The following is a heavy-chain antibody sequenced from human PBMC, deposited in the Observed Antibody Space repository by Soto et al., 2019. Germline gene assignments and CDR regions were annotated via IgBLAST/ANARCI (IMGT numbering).Heavy chain of an antibody. CDR3: GSDRGYNCFNS. V-gene: IGHV3-7*01. Sequence: PGGSRRCPGTASAFTFRRSWMNCAVQAPGNGLECVAGIKEDGSEKYCVDFVKVRFTISRDNVENSLYLQMNSLRHEDTAVYFCGSDRGYNCFNSCGRGPLV. J-gene: IGHJ5*01. CDR1: AFTFRRSW. CDR2: IKEDGSEK.